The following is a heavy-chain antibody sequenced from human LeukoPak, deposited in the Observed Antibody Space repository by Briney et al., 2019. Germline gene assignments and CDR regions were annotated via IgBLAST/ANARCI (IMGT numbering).Heavy chain of an antibody. D-gene: IGHD3-22*01. Sequence: GGSLRLSCAASGFTFSSYSMNWVRQAPGKGLEWVSSISSSSSYIYYADSVKGRFTISRDNAKNSLYLQMNSLRAEDTAVYYCARDTDYYYDSSGPHDCWGQGTLVTVSS. CDR1: GFTFSSYS. J-gene: IGHJ4*02. CDR2: ISSSSSYI. CDR3: ARDTDYYYDSSGPHDC. V-gene: IGHV3-21*01.